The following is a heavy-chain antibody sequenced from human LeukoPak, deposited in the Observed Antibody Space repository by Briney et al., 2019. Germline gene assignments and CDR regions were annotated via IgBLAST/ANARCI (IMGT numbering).Heavy chain of an antibody. CDR3: ARDLNGETDMVRATRYMDV. CDR2: ISAYNGNT. J-gene: IGHJ6*03. V-gene: IGHV1-18*01. D-gene: IGHD3-10*01. CDR1: GYTFTSYG. Sequence: GASVKVSCKASGYTFTSYGISWVRQAPGQGLEWMGWISAYNGNTNYAQKLQGRVTMTTDTSTSTAYMELRSLRSDDTAVYYCARDLNGETDMVRATRYMDVWGKGTTVTVSS.